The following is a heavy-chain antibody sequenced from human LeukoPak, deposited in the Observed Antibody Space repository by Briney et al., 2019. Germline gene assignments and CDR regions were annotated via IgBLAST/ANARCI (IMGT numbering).Heavy chain of an antibody. CDR1: GFTFSSYV. J-gene: IGHJ4*02. CDR2: ITGSGGGT. Sequence: GASLRLSCAASGFTFSSYVLSWVCQAPGKGLEWVSSITGSGGGTYYADSVKGRLTVSRDNPKNTLYLQMNSLRVEDTAVYYCARLRWTQMYFFDSWGQGSPVTVSS. V-gene: IGHV3-23*01. D-gene: IGHD5-24*01. CDR3: ARLRWTQMYFFDS.